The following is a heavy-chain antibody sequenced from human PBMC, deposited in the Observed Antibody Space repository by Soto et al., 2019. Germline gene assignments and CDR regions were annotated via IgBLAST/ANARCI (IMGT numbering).Heavy chain of an antibody. V-gene: IGHV4-59*08. J-gene: IGHJ4*02. CDR3: ARRYGGTFDY. CDR1: GGSISSYY. Sequence: SVTLSLASTVSGGSISSYYWSWIRQPPGKGLEWIGYIYYSGSTNYNPSLKSRVTISVDTSKNQFSLKLSSVTAADTAVYYCARRYGGTFDYSGQGTLVTVSS. D-gene: IGHD2-15*01. CDR2: IYYSGST.